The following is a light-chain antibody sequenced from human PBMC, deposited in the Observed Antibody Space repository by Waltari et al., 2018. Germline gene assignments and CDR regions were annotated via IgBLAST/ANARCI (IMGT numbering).Light chain of an antibody. V-gene: IGKV4-1*01. CDR3: QQYYSTPFT. Sequence: DIVMTQSPDSLAVSLGERATINCKSSQSVLYSSNNQNYLAWYQQKPGQPPKRLIYWASTRESGVPDRFSGSGSGTDFTLTISSLQAEDVAVYYCQQYYSTPFTFGPGTKVDIK. CDR1: QSVLYSSNNQNY. J-gene: IGKJ3*01. CDR2: WAS.